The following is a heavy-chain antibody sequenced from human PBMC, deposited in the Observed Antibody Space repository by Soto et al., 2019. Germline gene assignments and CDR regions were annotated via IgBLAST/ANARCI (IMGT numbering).Heavy chain of an antibody. Sequence: GASVKVSCKASGGTFSSYAISWVRQAPGQGLEWMGGIIPIFGTANYAQKFQGRVTITADESTSTAYMELSSLRSEDTAVYYCARGYCSSTSCYPFTPDYYYYGMDVWGQGTTVTVYS. J-gene: IGHJ6*02. CDR2: IIPIFGTA. V-gene: IGHV1-69*13. CDR1: GGTFSSYA. CDR3: ARGYCSSTSCYPFTPDYYYYGMDV. D-gene: IGHD2-2*01.